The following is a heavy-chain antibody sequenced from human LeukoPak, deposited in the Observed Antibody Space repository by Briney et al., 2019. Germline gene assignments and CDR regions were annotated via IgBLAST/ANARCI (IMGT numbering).Heavy chain of an antibody. J-gene: IGHJ5*02. Sequence: GGSLRLSCAASGFTFSSYGMHWVRQAPGKGLEWVSAISGSGGRTYQADSVKGRFTISRDNSKNTLYLQMNSLTAEDTAVYYCAKESGELSLNWFDPWGQGTLVTVSS. CDR1: GFTFSSYG. CDR3: AKESGELSLNWFDP. CDR2: ISGSGGRT. D-gene: IGHD3-16*02. V-gene: IGHV3-23*01.